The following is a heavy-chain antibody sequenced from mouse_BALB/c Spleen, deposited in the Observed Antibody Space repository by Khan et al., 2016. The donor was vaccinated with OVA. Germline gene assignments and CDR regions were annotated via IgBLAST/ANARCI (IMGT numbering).Heavy chain of an antibody. CDR1: GYSITSDYA. Sequence: EVQLQESGPGLVKPSQSLSLTCTVTGYSITSDYAWNWIRQFPGNKLEWMGYISSSGSTNYNPALKSRISITRDTSKNQFFLQLNSVTTEATATYYRARDGSRYNYAMDYWGQGTSVTVSS. CDR2: ISSSGST. D-gene: IGHD2-3*01. J-gene: IGHJ4*01. V-gene: IGHV3-2*02. CDR3: ARDGSRYNYAMDY.